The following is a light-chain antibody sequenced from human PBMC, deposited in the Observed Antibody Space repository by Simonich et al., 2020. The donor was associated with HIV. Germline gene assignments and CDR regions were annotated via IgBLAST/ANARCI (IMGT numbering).Light chain of an antibody. CDR1: QVISNW. J-gene: IGKJ5*01. CDR3: QQANSFPIT. CDR2: AAS. V-gene: IGKV1-12*01. Sequence: DIQMTQSPSSVSASVGDRVTINCRARQVISNWLAWYQQKPGKAPKLLIYAASSLQSGVPSRFSGSGSGTDFTLTISSLQPEDFATYYCQQANSFPITFGQGTRLEIK.